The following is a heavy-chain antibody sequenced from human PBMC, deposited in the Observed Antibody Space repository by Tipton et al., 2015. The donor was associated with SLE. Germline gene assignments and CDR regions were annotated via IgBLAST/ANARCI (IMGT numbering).Heavy chain of an antibody. CDR1: GFTFSSYE. CDR3: ARANVVVLGDHFDL. J-gene: IGHJ2*01. CDR2: ISSSGSTI. V-gene: IGHV3-48*03. Sequence: GSLRLSCAASGFTFSSYEMNWVRQAPGKGLEWVSYISSSGSTIYYADSVKGRFTISRDNAKNSLYLQMNSLRAEDTAVYYCARANVVVLGDHFDLWGRGTLVTVSS. D-gene: IGHD2-2*01.